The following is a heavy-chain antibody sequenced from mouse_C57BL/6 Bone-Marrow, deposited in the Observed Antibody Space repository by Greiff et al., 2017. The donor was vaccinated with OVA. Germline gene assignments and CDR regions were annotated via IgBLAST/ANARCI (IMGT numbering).Heavy chain of an antibody. CDR2: IGPGSGST. Sequence: VQLQQPGAELVKPGASVKISCKASGYTFTDYCINWVKQRPGQGLEWIGKIGPGSGSTYYNEKFKGKATLTADKSSSTAYMQLSSLTSEDSAVYFCAGRYYDCSWFAYWGQGTLVTVSA. CDR1: GYTFTDYC. V-gene: IGHV1-77*01. CDR3: AGRYYDCSWFAY. D-gene: IGHD2-4*01. J-gene: IGHJ3*01.